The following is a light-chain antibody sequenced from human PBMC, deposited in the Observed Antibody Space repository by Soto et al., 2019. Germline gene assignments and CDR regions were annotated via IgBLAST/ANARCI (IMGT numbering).Light chain of an antibody. CDR3: QQYNNWPHT. CDR2: GAS. CDR1: QSISST. J-gene: IGKJ2*01. Sequence: EIVMTQSPATLSVSPGERATLSCRASQSISSTLAWYQEKPGQAPRLLIYGASTRATGIPARFSGSGSGTEFTLTISSLQSEDFAVYYCQQYNNWPHTFGQGTKLEIK. V-gene: IGKV3-15*01.